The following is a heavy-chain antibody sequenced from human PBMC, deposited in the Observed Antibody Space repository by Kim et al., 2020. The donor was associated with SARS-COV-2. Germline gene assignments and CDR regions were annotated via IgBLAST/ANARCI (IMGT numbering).Heavy chain of an antibody. J-gene: IGHJ3*02. Sequence: SVKVSCKASGGTFSSYAISWVRQAPGQGLEWMGGIIPIFGTVNYAQKFQGRVTITADESTSTAYMELSSLRSEDTAVYYCARLIMVRGVPHDAFDIWGQGTMVTVSS. CDR3: ARLIMVRGVPHDAFDI. D-gene: IGHD3-10*01. CDR1: GGTFSSYA. V-gene: IGHV1-69*13. CDR2: IIPIFGTV.